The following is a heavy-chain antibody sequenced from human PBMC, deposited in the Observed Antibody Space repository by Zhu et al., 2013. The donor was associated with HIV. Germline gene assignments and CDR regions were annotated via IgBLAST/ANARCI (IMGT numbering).Heavy chain of an antibody. CDR1: GFTFSTYE. CDR3: ARGGSPHYDFWSGYYTGGFDY. J-gene: IGHJ4*02. D-gene: IGHD3-3*01. V-gene: IGHV3-48*03. CDR2: ISSSGSTI. Sequence: EVQLVESGGGLVQPGGSLRLSCAASGFTFSTYEMNWVRQAPGKGLEWVSYISSSGSTIYYADSVKGRFTISRDNAKNSLYLQMNSLRAEDTAVYYCARGGSPHYDFWSGYYTGGFDYWGQGTLVTVSS.